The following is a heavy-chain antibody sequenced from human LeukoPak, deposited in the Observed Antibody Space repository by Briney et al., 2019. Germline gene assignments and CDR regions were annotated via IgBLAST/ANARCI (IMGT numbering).Heavy chain of an antibody. CDR2: INPNSGGT. V-gene: IGHV1-2*02. J-gene: IGHJ4*02. CDR3: ATAPLTGYSSGWYSLDY. CDR1: GYTFTAYY. Sequence: GASVKVSCKASGYTFTAYYMHWVRQAPGQGLEWMGWINPNSGGTNYAQKFQDRVTVTRDTSISTAYMEMNRLRSDDTAVYYCATAPLTGYSSGWYSLDYWGQGTLVTVSS. D-gene: IGHD6-19*01.